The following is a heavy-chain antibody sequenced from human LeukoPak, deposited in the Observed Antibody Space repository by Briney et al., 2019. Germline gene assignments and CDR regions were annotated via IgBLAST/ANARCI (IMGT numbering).Heavy chain of an antibody. J-gene: IGHJ4*02. Sequence: GGSLRLSCAASGFTFSDYYMSWIRQAPGKGLEWVSYISSTSNTIYYADSVKGRFTISRDNSKITVYLQMNSLRAEDTAVYYCASNPGTDRLIYWGQGTLVTVSS. V-gene: IGHV3-11*04. CDR2: ISSTSNTI. CDR3: ASNPGTDRLIY. CDR1: GFTFSDYY. D-gene: IGHD2-8*02.